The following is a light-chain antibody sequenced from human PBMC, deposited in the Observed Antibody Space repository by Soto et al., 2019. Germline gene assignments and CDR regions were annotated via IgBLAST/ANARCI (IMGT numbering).Light chain of an antibody. J-gene: IGKJ1*01. CDR1: QSVLYSSNNKNY. CDR2: WAS. Sequence: DIVMTQSPDSLAVSLGERATINCKSSQSVLYSSNNKNYLAWYQQKPGRPPKLLIYWASTRESGVPDRFSGSVSGTDVTLTISSLQAADVAVYYCQQYYSTFGRTFGQGTKVEIK. CDR3: QQYYSTFGRT. V-gene: IGKV4-1*01.